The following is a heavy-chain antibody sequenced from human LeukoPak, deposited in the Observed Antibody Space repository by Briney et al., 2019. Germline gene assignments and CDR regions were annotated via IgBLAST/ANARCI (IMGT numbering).Heavy chain of an antibody. V-gene: IGHV3-7*01. J-gene: IGHJ4*02. Sequence: PGGSLRLSCAASGFTFNNYAMYWVRQAPGKGLEWVANIKPDGSVGYYVDSVRGRFIISRDNAGNSLYLQMNSLRVEDTAVYYCTQNLVAAAGDHWGQGTLLIVSS. CDR3: TQNLVAAAGDH. CDR2: IKPDGSVG. CDR1: GFTFNNYA. D-gene: IGHD6-13*01.